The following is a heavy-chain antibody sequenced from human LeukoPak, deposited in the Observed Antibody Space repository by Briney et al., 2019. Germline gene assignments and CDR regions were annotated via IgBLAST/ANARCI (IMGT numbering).Heavy chain of an antibody. D-gene: IGHD6-13*01. J-gene: IGHJ3*02. Sequence: SETLSLTCSVSGGSISSSSYSWGWIRQPPGKGLEWIGSIYYSGSTYYNPSLKSRVTISVDTSKNQFSLKLSSVTAADTAVYYCARGGSSSSDDAFDIWGQGTMVTVSS. CDR2: IYYSGST. CDR3: ARGGSSSSDDAFDI. CDR1: GGSISSSSYS. V-gene: IGHV4-39*07.